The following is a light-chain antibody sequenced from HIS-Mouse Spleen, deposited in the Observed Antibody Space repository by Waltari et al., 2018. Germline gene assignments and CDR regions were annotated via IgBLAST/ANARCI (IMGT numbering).Light chain of an antibody. J-gene: IGKJ1*01. CDR3: QQLNSYPPT. CDR1: QGISSY. Sequence: DIQLTQSPSFLSASVGDRVTITCRASQGISSYLAWYQQKPGKAPKPLIYAASSLQSGVPSRFSGSGSGTEFTLTISSLQPEDVATYYCQQLNSYPPTFGQGAKVELK. CDR2: AAS. V-gene: IGKV1-9*01.